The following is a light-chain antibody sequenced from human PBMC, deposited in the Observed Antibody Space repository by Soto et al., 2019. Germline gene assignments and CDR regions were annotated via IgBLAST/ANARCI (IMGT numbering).Light chain of an antibody. CDR1: QSISNY. CDR2: DAS. CDR3: QEYDSYSST. V-gene: IGKV1-5*01. J-gene: IGKJ2*01. Sequence: DSQMTQSPSTLSASVGDRVTITCRASQSISNYLAWYQQKPGKAPKVLIYDASSFESGVPLRFRGSGSGTEFTLTISSLQPDDFATYYCQEYDSYSSTFGQGTKLQSK.